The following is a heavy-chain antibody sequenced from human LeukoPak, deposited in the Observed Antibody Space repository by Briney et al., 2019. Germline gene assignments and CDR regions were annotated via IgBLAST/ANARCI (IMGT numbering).Heavy chain of an antibody. D-gene: IGHD4-17*01. CDR3: ARGSDYGDYNNWFDH. Sequence: GGSLRLSCAASGFIFSRNSMNWVRQAPGKGLEWVSHISSSSTGKYYTDSVKGRFTISRDNAKNSLYLQMNSLRAEDTAVYYCARGSDYGDYNNWFDHWGQGTLVTVSS. CDR1: GFIFSRNS. V-gene: IGHV3-48*01. J-gene: IGHJ5*02. CDR2: ISSSSTGK.